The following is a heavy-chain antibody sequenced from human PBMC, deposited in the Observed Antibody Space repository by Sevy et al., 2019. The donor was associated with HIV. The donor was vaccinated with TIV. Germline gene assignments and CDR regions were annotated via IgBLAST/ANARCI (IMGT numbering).Heavy chain of an antibody. Sequence: ASVKVSCKASGYTFTSYGISWVRQAPGQGLEWMGWISAYNGNTNYAQKLQGRVTMTTDTSTSTAYMELRSLRSADTAVYYCAGFDPLGYCSGGSCQVDYWGQGTLVTVSS. CDR1: GYTFTSYG. CDR2: ISAYNGNT. J-gene: IGHJ4*02. V-gene: IGHV1-18*01. D-gene: IGHD2-15*01. CDR3: AGFDPLGYCSGGSCQVDY.